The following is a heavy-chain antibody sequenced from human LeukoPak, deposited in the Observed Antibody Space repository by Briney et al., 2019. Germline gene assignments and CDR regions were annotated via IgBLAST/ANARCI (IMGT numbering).Heavy chain of an antibody. V-gene: IGHV4-34*01. D-gene: IGHD6-13*01. Sequence: AETLSLTCVVSGTSFSGYYWSWIRQPPGKGLEHIVEVNDSGGANYTPSLESRVTISVDTSNNRFSLNLSSVTAADTAVYYCARGFWYLNWFDPWGQGTLVTVSS. J-gene: IGHJ5*02. CDR1: GTSFSGYY. CDR2: VNDSGGA. CDR3: ARGFWYLNWFDP.